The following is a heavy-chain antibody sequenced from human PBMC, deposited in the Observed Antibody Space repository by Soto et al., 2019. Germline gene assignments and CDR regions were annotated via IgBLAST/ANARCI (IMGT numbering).Heavy chain of an antibody. Sequence: QVQLVQSGAEVKKPVASVKVSCKASGYTFTSYAMHWVRQAPGQRREWMGWINAGNGNTKYSQKFQGRVTITRDTSASTAYMELSSLRSEDTAVYYCAREDGSGGSRPLQYYMDVWGKGTTVTVSS. V-gene: IGHV1-3*01. J-gene: IGHJ6*03. CDR3: AREDGSGGSRPLQYYMDV. CDR2: INAGNGNT. CDR1: GYTFTSYA. D-gene: IGHD2-15*01.